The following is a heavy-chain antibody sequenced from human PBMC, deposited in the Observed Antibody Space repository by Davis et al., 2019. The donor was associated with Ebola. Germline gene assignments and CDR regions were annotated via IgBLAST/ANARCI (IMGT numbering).Heavy chain of an antibody. CDR2: INADNGNT. CDR1: LYTLTTYA. D-gene: IGHD5-12*01. J-gene: IGHJ6*02. V-gene: IGHV1-3*01. CDR3: ARGSGYSGYGLGGPAVSYYGMDV. Sequence: SVPVSRMASLYTLTTYAMHWVRPAPGQRLAWMGWINADNGNTKYSQKFQGRVTITRDTPASTAYMELSSLRSEDTAVYYCARGSGYSGYGLGGPAVSYYGMDVWGQGTTVTVSS.